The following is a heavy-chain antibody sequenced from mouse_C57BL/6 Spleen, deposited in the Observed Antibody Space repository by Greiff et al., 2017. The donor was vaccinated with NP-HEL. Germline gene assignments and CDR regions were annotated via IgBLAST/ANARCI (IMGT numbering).Heavy chain of an antibody. CDR3: TGSHDDYSDWYFDV. Sequence: QVQLQQSGAELVRPGASVTLSCKASGYTFTDYEMHWVKQTPVHGLEWIGAIDPETGGTAYNHKFKGKAILTADKSSSTAYMELRSLTAEDSAVYYCTGSHDDYSDWYFDVWGAGTTVTVSS. CDR1: GYTFTDYE. CDR2: IDPETGGT. D-gene: IGHD2-3*01. V-gene: IGHV1-15*01. J-gene: IGHJ1*01.